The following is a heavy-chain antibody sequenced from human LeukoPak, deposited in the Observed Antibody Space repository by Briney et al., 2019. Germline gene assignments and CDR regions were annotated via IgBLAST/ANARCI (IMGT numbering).Heavy chain of an antibody. CDR3: AKDGCSSTSCYVYYYYGMDV. CDR1: GFTFSNYD. Sequence: GGSLRLSCAAFGFTFSNYDMPWVRQAAGKGMEWISTIGTAGDTYYLASVEGRFTISRENAKNSLYLQINSLRAEDTAVYYCAKDGCSSTSCYVYYYYGMDVWGQGTTVTVSS. CDR2: IGTAGDT. D-gene: IGHD2-2*01. V-gene: IGHV3-13*01. J-gene: IGHJ6*02.